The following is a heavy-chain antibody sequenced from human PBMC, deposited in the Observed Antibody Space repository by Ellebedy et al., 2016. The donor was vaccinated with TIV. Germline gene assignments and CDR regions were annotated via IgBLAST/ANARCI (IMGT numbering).Heavy chain of an antibody. J-gene: IGHJ4*02. V-gene: IGHV1-24*01. CDR2: FDPEDGET. D-gene: IGHD1-26*01. Sequence: ASVKVSCXVSGYTLTELSMHWVRQAPGKGLEWMGGFDPEDGETIYAQKFQGRVTMTEDTSTDTAYMELSSLRSEDTAVYYCAREGMGASPSVFEYWGQGTLVTVSS. CDR3: AREGMGASPSVFEY. CDR1: GYTLTELS.